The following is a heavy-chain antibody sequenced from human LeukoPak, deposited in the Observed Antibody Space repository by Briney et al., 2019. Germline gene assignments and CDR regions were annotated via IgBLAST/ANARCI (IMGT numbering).Heavy chain of an antibody. CDR2: ISPSGGST. CDR1: GYTFTSYY. J-gene: IGHJ4*02. D-gene: IGHD1-26*01. CDR3: ASSMGATLGYFDY. V-gene: IGHV1-46*01. Sequence: ASVKVSGKASGYTFTSYYMHWVRQAPGQGLEWMGIISPSGGSTSYAQKFQGRVTMTRDTSTSTVYMELSSLRSEDTAVYYCASSMGATLGYFDYWGQGTLVTVSS.